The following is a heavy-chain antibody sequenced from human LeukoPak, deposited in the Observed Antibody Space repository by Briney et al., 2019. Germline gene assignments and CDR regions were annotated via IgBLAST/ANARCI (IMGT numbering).Heavy chain of an antibody. CDR2: ISYDGSNK. D-gene: IGHD6-13*01. CDR1: GFTFSSYA. Sequence: PGGSLRLSCAASGFTFSSYAMHWVRQAPGKGLEWVAVISYDGSNKYYADSVKGRFTISRDNSKNTLYLQMNSLRAEDTAVYYCARGQQLVRDYFDYWGQGTLVTVSS. CDR3: ARGQQLVRDYFDY. J-gene: IGHJ4*02. V-gene: IGHV3-30-3*01.